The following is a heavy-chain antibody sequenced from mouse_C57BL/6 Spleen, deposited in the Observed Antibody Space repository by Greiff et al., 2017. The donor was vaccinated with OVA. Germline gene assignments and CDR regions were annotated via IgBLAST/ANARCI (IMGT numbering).Heavy chain of an antibody. D-gene: IGHD2-3*01. CDR1: GYAFTNYL. J-gene: IGHJ1*03. Sequence: VQLQQSGAELVRPGTSVKVSCKASGYAFTNYLIEWVKQRPGQGLEWIGVINPGSGGTNYNEKFKGKATLTADKSSSTAYMQLSSLTSEDSAVYFCARSGIYDGYYVWYFDVWGTGTTVTVSS. CDR2: INPGSGGT. V-gene: IGHV1-54*01. CDR3: ARSGIYDGYYVWYFDV.